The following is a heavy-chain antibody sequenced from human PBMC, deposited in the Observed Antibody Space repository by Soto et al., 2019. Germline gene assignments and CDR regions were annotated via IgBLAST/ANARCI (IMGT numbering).Heavy chain of an antibody. V-gene: IGHV3-23*01. CDR1: GFTFSSYD. D-gene: IGHD5-12*01. CDR2: ISGSGGST. J-gene: IGHJ4*02. Sequence: GGSLRLSCAASGFTFSSYDMSWVRQAPGKGLEWVSAISGSGGSTYYADSVKGRFTISRDNSKNTLYLQMNSLRAEDTAVYYCARQPDGYSGYEWGQGTLVTVSS. CDR3: ARQPDGYSGYE.